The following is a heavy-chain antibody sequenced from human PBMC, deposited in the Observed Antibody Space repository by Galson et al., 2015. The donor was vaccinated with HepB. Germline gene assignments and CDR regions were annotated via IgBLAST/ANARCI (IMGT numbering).Heavy chain of an antibody. Sequence: SLRLSCAASGFTFISYSMNWVRQAPGKGLEWVSYISRNSDTIYYADSVKGRFTISRDNAKNSLFLQMNSLRDEDTAVYYCARAAGSYSDTYWYFDLWGRGTLVTVSS. CDR1: GFTFISYS. CDR3: ARAAGSYSDTYWYFDL. J-gene: IGHJ2*01. V-gene: IGHV3-48*02. D-gene: IGHD3-9*01. CDR2: ISRNSDTI.